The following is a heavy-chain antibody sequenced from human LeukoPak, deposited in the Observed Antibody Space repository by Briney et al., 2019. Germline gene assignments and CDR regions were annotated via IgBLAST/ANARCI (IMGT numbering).Heavy chain of an antibody. V-gene: IGHV1-18*01. J-gene: IGHJ4*02. Sequence: ASVKVSCTASGYXFTSYGMSWVRQAPGQGLEWMGWISACNGNTNYAQKLQGRVTMTTDTSTSTAYMELRSLRSDDTAVYYCARGPRLLWFGELPLKGAYYFDYWGQGTLVTVSS. CDR2: ISACNGNT. CDR1: GYXFTSYG. CDR3: ARGPRLLWFGELPLKGAYYFDY. D-gene: IGHD3-10*01.